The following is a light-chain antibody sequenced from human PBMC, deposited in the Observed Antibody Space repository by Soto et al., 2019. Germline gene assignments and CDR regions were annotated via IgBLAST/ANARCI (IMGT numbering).Light chain of an antibody. CDR2: DVS. CDR1: RNNVGGNNY. CDR3: SSYTTRSTLV. J-gene: IGLJ2*01. Sequence: QSALPQPASGSGSPGQSITTSCTGTRNNVGGNNYVSWYQHHPVKPPKLIFRDVSSRPSGVSNRFSGSKSGNPASLTISGLQAEDEADYYCSSYTTRSTLVFGGGTKLTVL. V-gene: IGLV2-14*03.